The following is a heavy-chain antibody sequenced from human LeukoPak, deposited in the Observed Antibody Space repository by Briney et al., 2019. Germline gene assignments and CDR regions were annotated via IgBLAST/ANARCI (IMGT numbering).Heavy chain of an antibody. J-gene: IGHJ5*02. V-gene: IGHV1-8*01. Sequence: ASVKVSCKASGYSFTTYDVNWVRQAPGQGLEWMGWMNPKSGNTGYAPKFRGRVTMTRNTSIDTAFMELKSLSFEDTAVYYCAKATTTIAAVPHNPWGQGTLVTVSS. CDR1: GYSFTTYD. CDR2: MNPKSGNT. D-gene: IGHD6-13*01. CDR3: AKATTTIAAVPHNP.